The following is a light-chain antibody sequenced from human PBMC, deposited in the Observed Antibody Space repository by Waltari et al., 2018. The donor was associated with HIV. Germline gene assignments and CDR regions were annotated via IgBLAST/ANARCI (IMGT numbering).Light chain of an antibody. CDR2: GTS. CDR1: QRVSRTH. CDR3: QQYGTSPPYT. Sequence: VLTQSPGTLSLSRGGRATLSCRASQRVSRTHLAWYQQKPGQAPRLLIYGTSNRATGIPARFSGSGSGTDFTLTISSLEPGDFAVYFCQQYGTSPPYTFGQGTKLEIK. J-gene: IGKJ2*01. V-gene: IGKV3-20*01.